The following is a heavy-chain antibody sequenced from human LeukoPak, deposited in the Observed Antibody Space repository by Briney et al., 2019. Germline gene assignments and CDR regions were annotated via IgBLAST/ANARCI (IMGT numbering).Heavy chain of an antibody. J-gene: IGHJ4*02. D-gene: IGHD5-24*01. Sequence: GASVKVSCKASGYTFTGYYMHWVRQAPGQGLEWMGRINPNSGGTNYAQKFQGRVTMTRGTSISTAYMELSRLRSDDTAVYYCASSGRDGYNYRWGDFDYWGQGTLVTVSS. V-gene: IGHV1-2*06. CDR1: GYTFTGYY. CDR2: INPNSGGT. CDR3: ASSGRDGYNYRWGDFDY.